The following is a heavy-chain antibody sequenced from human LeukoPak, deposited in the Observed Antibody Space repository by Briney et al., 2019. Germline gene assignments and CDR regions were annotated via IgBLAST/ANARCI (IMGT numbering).Heavy chain of an antibody. J-gene: IGHJ4*02. V-gene: IGHV4-39*01. CDR2: IYYSGST. Sequence: SETLSLTCTVSGGSISSSSYYWGWIRQPPGKGLEWIGSIYYSGSTYYNPSLKSRVTISVDTSKNQFSLKLSSVTAADTAVYYCARGRRLERWGQGTLVTVSS. CDR1: GGSISSSSYY. D-gene: IGHD1-1*01. CDR3: ARGRRLER.